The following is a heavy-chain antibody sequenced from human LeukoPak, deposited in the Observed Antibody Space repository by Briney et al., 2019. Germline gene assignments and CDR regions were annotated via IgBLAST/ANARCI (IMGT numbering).Heavy chain of an antibody. J-gene: IGHJ1*01. CDR3: AKDAVVVAATRYFQH. CDR1: GFTFSSYG. CDR2: ISGSGGST. D-gene: IGHD2-15*01. Sequence: GGSLRLSCAASGFTFSSYGMSWVRQAPGKGLEWVSAISGSGGSTYYADSVKGRFTISRDNSKNTLYLQMNSLRAEDTAVYYCAKDAVVVAATRYFQHWSQGTLVTVPS. V-gene: IGHV3-23*01.